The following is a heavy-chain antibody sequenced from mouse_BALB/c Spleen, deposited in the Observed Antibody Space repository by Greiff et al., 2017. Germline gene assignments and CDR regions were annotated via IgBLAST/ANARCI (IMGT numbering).Heavy chain of an antibody. CDR1: GYTFSSYW. CDR2: ILPGSGST. Sequence: VQLQQSGAELMKPGASVKISCKATGYTFSSYWIEWVKQRPGHGLEWIGEILPGSGSTNYNEKFKGKATFTADTSSNTAYMQLSSLTSEDSAVYYCARWKGSYYAMDYWGQGTSVTVSS. V-gene: IGHV1-9*01. J-gene: IGHJ4*01. CDR3: ARWKGSYYAMDY.